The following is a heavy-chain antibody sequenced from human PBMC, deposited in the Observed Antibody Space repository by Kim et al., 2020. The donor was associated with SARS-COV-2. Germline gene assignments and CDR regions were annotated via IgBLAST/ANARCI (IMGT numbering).Heavy chain of an antibody. CDR2: ISSNGGST. CDR3: VKGRGRCSGGSCYGYFDY. V-gene: IGHV3-64D*06. D-gene: IGHD2-15*01. J-gene: IGHJ4*02. Sequence: GGSLRLSCSASGFTFSSYAMHWVRQAPGKGLEYVSAISSNGGSTYYADSVKGRFTISRDNSKNTLYLQMSSLRAEDTAVYYCVKGRGRCSGGSCYGYFDYWGQGTLVTVSS. CDR1: GFTFSSYA.